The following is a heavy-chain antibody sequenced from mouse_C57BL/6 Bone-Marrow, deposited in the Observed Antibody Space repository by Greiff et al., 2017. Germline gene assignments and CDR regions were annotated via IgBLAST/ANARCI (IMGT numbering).Heavy chain of an antibody. V-gene: IGHV1-19*01. Sequence: EVQLQQSGPVLVKPGASVKMSCKASGYTFTDYYMNWVKQSHGKSLEWIGVINPYNGGTSYNQKFKGKATLTVDKSSSTAYMELNSLTSEDSAVYYCARHYYGSSYEDYWGQGTTLTVSS. J-gene: IGHJ2*01. CDR2: INPYNGGT. CDR1: GYTFTDYY. D-gene: IGHD1-1*01. CDR3: ARHYYGSSYEDY.